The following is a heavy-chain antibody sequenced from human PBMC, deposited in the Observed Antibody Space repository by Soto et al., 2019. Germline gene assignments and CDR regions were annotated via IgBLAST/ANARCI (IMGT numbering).Heavy chain of an antibody. D-gene: IGHD1-1*01. Sequence: QVHLVQSGAEVRKPGASVKVSCKGSGYTFTTYGITWVRQAPGQGLEWMGWISAHNDNTNYAQKVQGRVPVTRDTSTSTAYMELRNLRSDATAVNSCARGRYGDYWGQGALVTVSS. CDR3: ARGRYGDY. V-gene: IGHV1-18*01. J-gene: IGHJ4*02. CDR2: ISAHNDNT. CDR1: GYTFTTYG.